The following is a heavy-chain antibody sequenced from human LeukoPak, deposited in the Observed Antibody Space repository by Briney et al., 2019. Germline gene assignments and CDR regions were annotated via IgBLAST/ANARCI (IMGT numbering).Heavy chain of an antibody. D-gene: IGHD4-11*01. V-gene: IGHV4-59*06. CDR3: ARDAIDSNYFDF. CDR1: GGPISTYY. Sequence: SETLSLTCTVSGGPISTYYWSWIRQYPGKGLEWIGYIHYSGSTYYNPSLSSRVTISVDWSTNHFSLKVSSGTAADTAVYYCARDAIDSNYFDFWGQGTLVTVSS. CDR2: IHYSGST. J-gene: IGHJ4*02.